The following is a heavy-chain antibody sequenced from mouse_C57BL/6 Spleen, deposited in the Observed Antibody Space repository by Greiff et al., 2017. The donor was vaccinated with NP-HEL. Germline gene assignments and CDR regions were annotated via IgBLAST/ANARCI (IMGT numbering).Heavy chain of an antibody. CDR1: GYTFTSYC. D-gene: IGHD2-10*02. V-gene: IGHV1-53*01. CDR2: INPSNGGT. CDR3: ARGEYGNPWYFDY. Sequence: VQLQQPGTELVKPGASVKLSCKASGYTFTSYCMHWVKQRPGQGLEWIGNINPSNGGTNYNEKFKSKATLTVDKSSSTAYMQLSSLTSEDSAVYYCARGEYGNPWYFDYWGQGTTLTVSS. J-gene: IGHJ2*01.